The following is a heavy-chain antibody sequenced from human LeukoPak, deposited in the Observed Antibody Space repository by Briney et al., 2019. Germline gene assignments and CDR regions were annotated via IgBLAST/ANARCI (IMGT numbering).Heavy chain of an antibody. CDR1: GGSISSYY. Sequence: SETLSLTCTVSGGSISSYYGSWIRQPPGKGLEWIGYIYYSGSTNYNPSLKSRVTISVDTSKNRFSLKLSSVTAADTAVYYCARGRQPGYFQHWGQGTLVTVSS. CDR3: ARGRQPGYFQH. V-gene: IGHV4-59*01. D-gene: IGHD3-10*01. J-gene: IGHJ1*01. CDR2: IYYSGST.